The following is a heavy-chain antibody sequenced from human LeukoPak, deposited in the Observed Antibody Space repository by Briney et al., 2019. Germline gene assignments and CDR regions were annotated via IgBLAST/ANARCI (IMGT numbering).Heavy chain of an antibody. V-gene: IGHV3-74*01. CDR3: ATYHRRGVRGVITYHYYMDV. CDR1: GFTFSSYA. CDR2: INSDGSST. Sequence: PGGSLRLSCAASGFTFSSYAMSWVRQAPGKGLVWVSRINSDGSSTSYADSVKGRFTISRDNAKNTLYLRMNSLRAEDTAVYYCATYHRRGVRGVITYHYYMDVWGKGTTVTISS. D-gene: IGHD3-10*01. J-gene: IGHJ6*03.